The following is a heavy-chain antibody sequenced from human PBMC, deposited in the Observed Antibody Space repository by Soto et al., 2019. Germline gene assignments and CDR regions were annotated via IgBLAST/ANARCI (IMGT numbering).Heavy chain of an antibody. CDR3: AKSYSSNWYDYFDY. J-gene: IGHJ4*02. D-gene: IGHD6-13*01. CDR2: ISGSGGST. V-gene: IGHV3-23*01. CDR1: EFTFSTYA. Sequence: PGGSLRLSCAASEFTFSTYAMSWVRQAPGKGLEWVSAISGSGGSTYYADSVKGRFTISRDTSKNTLYLQMNSLRAEDTALYYCAKSYSSNWYDYFDYLGQDTLVTVSS.